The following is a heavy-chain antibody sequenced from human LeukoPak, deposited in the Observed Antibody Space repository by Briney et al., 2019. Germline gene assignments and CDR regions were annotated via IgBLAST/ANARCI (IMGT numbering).Heavy chain of an antibody. J-gene: IGHJ4*02. CDR2: ISGSGGST. Sequence: GGSLRLSCVVSGFTFSSYAMSWVRQAPGKGLEWVSGISGSGGSTYYADSVKGRFTISRDNTKNTLYLQMNSLRAEDTAVYYCAKDALKAEGSGNYYGLLDYWGQGTLVTVSS. CDR3: AKDALKAEGSGNYYGLLDY. CDR1: GFTFSSYA. V-gene: IGHV3-23*01. D-gene: IGHD3-10*01.